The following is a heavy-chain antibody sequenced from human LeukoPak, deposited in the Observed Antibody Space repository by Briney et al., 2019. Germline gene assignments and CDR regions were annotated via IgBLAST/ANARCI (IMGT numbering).Heavy chain of an antibody. V-gene: IGHV4-34*01. Sequence: PSETLSLTCAVYGGSFSGYYWSWIRQPPGKGLEWIGEINHSGSTNYNPSLKSRVTISVDTSKNQFSLKLSSVTAADTAVYYCARETAMVRGVFDPWGQGTLVTVSS. CDR2: INHSGST. CDR3: ARETAMVRGVFDP. CDR1: GGSFSGYY. D-gene: IGHD3-10*01. J-gene: IGHJ5*02.